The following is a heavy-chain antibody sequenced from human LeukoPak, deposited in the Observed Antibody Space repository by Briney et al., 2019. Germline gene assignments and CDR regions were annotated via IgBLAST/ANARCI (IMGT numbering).Heavy chain of an antibody. V-gene: IGHV3-23*01. CDR3: ATILSDTSGWYHFDH. D-gene: IGHD6-19*01. Sequence: GGSLRLSCAASGFTFSNYGMSWVRQAPGKGLEWVSLISASGGTTYYADSVKGRFTISRDFSKNTLYLQLNSLRAEDTAVYYCATILSDTSGWYHFDHWGQGALVTVSS. CDR1: GFTFSNYG. J-gene: IGHJ4*02. CDR2: ISASGGTT.